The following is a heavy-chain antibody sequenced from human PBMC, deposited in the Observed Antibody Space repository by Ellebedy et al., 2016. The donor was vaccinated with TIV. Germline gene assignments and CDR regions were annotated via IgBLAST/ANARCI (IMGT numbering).Heavy chain of an antibody. CDR2: ISNSVSTI. D-gene: IGHD5/OR15-5a*01. Sequence: GESLKISCAASGFTLSDYYMSWIRQTPGKGLEGISYISNSVSTIHYSDSVKGRFTISRDNAKNSLYLQMNSLRADDTAVYYCARASPITSTIWDALDLWGQGTMVSVPS. J-gene: IGHJ3*01. V-gene: IGHV3-11*01. CDR3: ARASPITSTIWDALDL. CDR1: GFTLSDYY.